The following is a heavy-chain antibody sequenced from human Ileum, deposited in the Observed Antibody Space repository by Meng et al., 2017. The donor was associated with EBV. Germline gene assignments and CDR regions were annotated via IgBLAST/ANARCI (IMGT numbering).Heavy chain of an antibody. Sequence: QVQLQESGPGLVKPSDTLSLTCAVSGYSISSTNWWGWIRQPPGKGLEWIGYIYYSGSTSYNPSLRSRVTMSVDTSKNQFSLNLNSVTAVDTAVYYCARNVPGTSAYYDWGQGTLVTVSS. CDR2: IYYSGST. CDR3: ARNVPGTSAYYD. D-gene: IGHD3-22*01. J-gene: IGHJ4*02. CDR1: GYSISSTNW. V-gene: IGHV4-28*01.